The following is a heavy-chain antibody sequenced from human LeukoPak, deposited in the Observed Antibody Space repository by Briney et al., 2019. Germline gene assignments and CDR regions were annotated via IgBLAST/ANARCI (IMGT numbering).Heavy chain of an antibody. J-gene: IGHJ4*02. CDR1: GYTFTGYY. CDR2: INPNSGGT. D-gene: IGHD6-13*01. CDR3: ARAPIAALDRGVFDY. V-gene: IGHV1-2*02. Sequence: ASVKVSCKASGYTFTGYYMHWARQAPGQGLEWMGWINPNSGGTNYAQKFQGRVTMTRDTSISTAYMELSRLRSDDTAVYYCARAPIAALDRGVFDYWGQGTLVTVSS.